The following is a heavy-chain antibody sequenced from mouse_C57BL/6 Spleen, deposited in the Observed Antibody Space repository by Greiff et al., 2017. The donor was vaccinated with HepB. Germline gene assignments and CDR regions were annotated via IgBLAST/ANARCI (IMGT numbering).Heavy chain of an antibody. J-gene: IGHJ4*01. D-gene: IGHD2-1*01. CDR1: GYSFTDYN. CDR3: ARLRGNPDYYAMDY. Sequence: VHVKQSGPELVKPGASVKISCKASGYSFTDYNMNWVKQSNGKSLEWIGVINPNYGTTSYNQKFKGKATLTVDQSSSTAYMQLNSLTSEDSAVYYCARLRGNPDYYAMDYWGQGTSVTVSS. V-gene: IGHV1-39*01. CDR2: INPNYGTT.